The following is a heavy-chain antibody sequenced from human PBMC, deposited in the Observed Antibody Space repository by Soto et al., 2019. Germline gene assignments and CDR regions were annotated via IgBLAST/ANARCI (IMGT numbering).Heavy chain of an antibody. D-gene: IGHD5-18*01. CDR2: INPNSGGT. J-gene: IGHJ5*02. Sequence: ASVKVSCKASGYTFTSYGISWVRQAAGQGLEWMGWINPNSGGTNYAQKFQGRVTMTRDTSISTAYMELSRLRSDDTAVYYCARAWLQLWLPYWFDPWGQGTLFTVSS. CDR3: ARAWLQLWLPYWFDP. V-gene: IGHV1-2*02. CDR1: GYTFTSYG.